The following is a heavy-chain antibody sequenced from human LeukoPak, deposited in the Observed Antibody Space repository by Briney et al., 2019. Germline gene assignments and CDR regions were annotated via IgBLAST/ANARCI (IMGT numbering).Heavy chain of an antibody. D-gene: IGHD7-27*01. CDR1: GFTVSSNY. J-gene: IGHJ4*02. CDR3: ARRLPTAWGADY. V-gene: IGHV3-53*01. Sequence: GRSLRLSCAASGFTVSSNYMSWIRQAPGKGLEWVSVIYSGGSTYYADSVKGRFTISRDNSKNTLYLQMNSLRAEDTAVYYCARRLPTAWGADYWGQGTLVTVSS. CDR2: IYSGGST.